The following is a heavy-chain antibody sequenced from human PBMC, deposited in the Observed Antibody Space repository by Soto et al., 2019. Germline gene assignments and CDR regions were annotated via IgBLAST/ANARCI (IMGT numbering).Heavy chain of an antibody. J-gene: IGHJ4*02. CDR3: TTDSRPYYDIWTGLDS. CDR2: SRSNADGGTA. CDR1: GFTFNNAW. V-gene: IGHV3-15*01. Sequence: EVQLVESGGGLVKSGGSLRLSCAASGFTFNNAWMSWVRQAPGKGLEWVGRSRSNADGGTAVYAAPVKGRFTISRDYSKNTLYLQMNSLKTEGTAVYYCTTDSRPYYDIWTGLDSWGQGTLVTVSS. D-gene: IGHD3-9*01.